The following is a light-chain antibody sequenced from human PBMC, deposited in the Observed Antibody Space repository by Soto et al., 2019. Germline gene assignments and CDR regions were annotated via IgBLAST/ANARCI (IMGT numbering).Light chain of an antibody. J-gene: IGKJ1*01. CDR2: KAS. CDR3: KQYNSYWK. V-gene: IGKV1-5*03. CDR1: QSISSW. Sequence: DRQMHPSTSTLSSSVVDIVPITLRASQSISSWLALYQQKPGKSPKLLIYKASSLESGFPSRFSGSGSGTEFTLTISRLQPDDFATYYRKQYNSYWKCGKGNKVDIK.